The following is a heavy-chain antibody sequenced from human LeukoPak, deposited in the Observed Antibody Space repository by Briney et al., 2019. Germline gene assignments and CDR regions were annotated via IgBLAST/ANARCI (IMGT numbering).Heavy chain of an antibody. J-gene: IGHJ5*02. Sequence: SETLSLTCAVYGGSFSGYYWTFIRQTPGKGLEWIGEISHTGLTGSNPSLKSRVTIFVDSSKKQFSLRMTSVTAADTGVYYCARVPDITARPCDTWGPGTLVTVSS. CDR2: ISHTGLT. CDR3: ARVPDITARPCDT. V-gene: IGHV4-34*01. D-gene: IGHD1-1*01. CDR1: GGSFSGYY.